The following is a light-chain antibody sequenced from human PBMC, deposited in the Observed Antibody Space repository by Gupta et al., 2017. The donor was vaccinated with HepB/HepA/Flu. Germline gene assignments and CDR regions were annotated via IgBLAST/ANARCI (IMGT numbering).Light chain of an antibody. CDR2: GAS. J-gene: IGKJ4*01. V-gene: IGKV3-15*01. CDR3: QQNKNWPPLT. CDR1: QSVDSK. Sequence: EIVMTQSPATLSVSPGERATLSCRASQSVDSKLAWYQQKPGQAPRLLIYGASTRATGIPARFSGSGYGTEFTLTISSRQSEDFAVYYCQQNKNWPPLTFGGGTKVEIK.